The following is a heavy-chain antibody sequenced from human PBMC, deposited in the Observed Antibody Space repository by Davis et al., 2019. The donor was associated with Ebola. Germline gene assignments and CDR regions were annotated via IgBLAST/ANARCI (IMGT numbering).Heavy chain of an antibody. D-gene: IGHD2-2*01. J-gene: IGHJ1*01. V-gene: IGHV3-33*01. CDR2: IWYDGSNK. CDR1: GFTFSSYG. Sequence: GESLKISCAASGFTFSSYGMHWVRQAPGKGLEWVAVIWYDGSNKYYADSVKGRFTISRDNSKNTLYLQMNSLRAEDTAVYYCARDVVPAAMTYFQHWGQGTLVTVSS. CDR3: ARDVVPAAMTYFQH.